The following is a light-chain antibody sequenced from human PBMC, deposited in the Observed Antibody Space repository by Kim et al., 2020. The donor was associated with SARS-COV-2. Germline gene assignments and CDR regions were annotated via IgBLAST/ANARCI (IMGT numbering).Light chain of an antibody. CDR2: QAS. Sequence: SGSIGDRVNITCRASHSISTWLAWYQQKSGTAPKLLMYQASTAETGVPSRFSGSGSGTEFTLTISSLQPDDSASYYCQEYDTYPWTFGQGTKVDIK. CDR3: QEYDTYPWT. V-gene: IGKV1-5*03. CDR1: HSISTW. J-gene: IGKJ1*01.